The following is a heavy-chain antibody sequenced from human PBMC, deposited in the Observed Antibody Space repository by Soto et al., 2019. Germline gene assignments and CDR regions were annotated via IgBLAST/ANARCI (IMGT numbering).Heavy chain of an antibody. CDR3: ARRQRTVVAFDY. CDR2: IYYSGST. J-gene: IGHJ4*02. V-gene: IGHV4-61*01. Sequence: LSLTCTVSGGSLSSGSYYWSWIRQPPGKGLEWIGYIYYSGSTNYNPSLKSRVFISVDTSKNQFSLKLSSVTAADTAVYYCARRQRTVVAFDYWGQGTLVTVSS. D-gene: IGHD2-15*01. CDR1: GGSLSSGSYY.